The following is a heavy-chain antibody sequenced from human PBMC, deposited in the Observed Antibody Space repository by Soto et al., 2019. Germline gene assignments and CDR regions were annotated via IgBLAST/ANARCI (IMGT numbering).Heavy chain of an antibody. D-gene: IGHD6-13*01. V-gene: IGHV1-69*13. CDR3: ARELAVAVTTTSYYCYVMYV. CDR2: IIPIFGTA. J-gene: IGHJ6*02. CDR1: GGTFSSYA. Sequence: ASVKLSCKASGGTFSSYAISWVRQAPGQGLEWMGGIIPIFGTANYAQKFQGRVTITADESTSTAYMELSSLRSEDTAVYYCARELAVAVTTTSYYCYVMYVWGRGTTVTGS.